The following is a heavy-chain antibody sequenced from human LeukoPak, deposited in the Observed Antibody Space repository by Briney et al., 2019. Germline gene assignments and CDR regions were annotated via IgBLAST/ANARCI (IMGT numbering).Heavy chain of an antibody. CDR1: GFSLSAYN. Sequence: GSLRLSCEGSGFSLSAYNMNWVRQALGKGLESVSYISSSSATIFYADSVKGRITISRDNAKNSLYLQMNSLRPEDTAVYFCARDRHVPGLYYYYMDVWGKGTTVTVSS. CDR2: ISSSSATI. V-gene: IGHV3-48*01. CDR3: ARDRHVPGLYYYYMDV. D-gene: IGHD6-6*01. J-gene: IGHJ6*03.